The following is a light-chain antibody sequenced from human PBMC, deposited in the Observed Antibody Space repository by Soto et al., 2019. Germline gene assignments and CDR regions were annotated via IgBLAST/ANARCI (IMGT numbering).Light chain of an antibody. V-gene: IGLV2-11*01. Sequence: QSVLTQPRSVSGSPGQSVTISCTGTSSDVGRYNYVSWYQHHPGKAPKLMIYDVSTRPSGVPDRFSGSKSGTTASLTISWLQAEDEADYYCCSYAGSPYVFGTGTKVTVL. CDR1: SSDVGRYNY. J-gene: IGLJ1*01. CDR3: CSYAGSPYV. CDR2: DVS.